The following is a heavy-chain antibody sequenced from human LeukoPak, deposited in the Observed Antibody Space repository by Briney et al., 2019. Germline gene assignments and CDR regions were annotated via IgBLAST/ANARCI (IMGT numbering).Heavy chain of an antibody. Sequence: GXXXXSSYYWGWIRQPXGXXLEWIGSIYYSGSTYYNPSLKSRVTISVNTSKNQSSLKLSSVTAADTAVYXXXRXXXYXXXXXGVIXXXDYWGQXTXVTVSS. D-gene: IGHD3-10*01. CDR1: GXXXXSSYY. J-gene: IGHJ4*02. CDR3: XRXXXYXXXXXGVIXXXDY. V-gene: IGHV4-39*07. CDR2: IYYSGST.